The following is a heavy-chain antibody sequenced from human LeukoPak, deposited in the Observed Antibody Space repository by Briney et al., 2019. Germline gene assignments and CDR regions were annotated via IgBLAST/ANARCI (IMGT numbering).Heavy chain of an antibody. D-gene: IGHD6-13*01. Sequence: GASVKVSCKASGFTFTSSAMQWVRQARGQRLEWIGWIVVGSGNTNYAQKFQERVTITRDMSTSTAYMELSSLRSEDTAVYYCAAVAGYSSSWGRRDSDFDYWGQGTLVTVSS. V-gene: IGHV1-58*02. CDR3: AAVAGYSSSWGRRDSDFDY. CDR1: GFTFTSSA. J-gene: IGHJ4*02. CDR2: IVVGSGNT.